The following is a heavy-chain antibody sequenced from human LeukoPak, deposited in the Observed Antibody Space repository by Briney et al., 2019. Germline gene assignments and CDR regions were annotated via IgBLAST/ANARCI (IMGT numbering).Heavy chain of an antibody. CDR3: ARGRITMVRGVITDAFDI. J-gene: IGHJ3*02. V-gene: IGHV5-51*01. D-gene: IGHD3-10*01. CDR2: IYPGDSDT. Sequence: GESLKISCKGSGYSFTSYWIGWMRQMPGKGLEWMGIIYPGDSDTRYSPSFQGQVTISADKSISTAYLQWSSLKASDTAMYYCARGRITMVRGVITDAFDIWGQGTMVTVSS. CDR1: GYSFTSYW.